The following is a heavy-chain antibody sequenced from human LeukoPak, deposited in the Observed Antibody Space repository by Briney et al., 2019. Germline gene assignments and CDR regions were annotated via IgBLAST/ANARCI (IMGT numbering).Heavy chain of an antibody. CDR3: ARDLVPAATDGMDV. D-gene: IGHD2-2*01. J-gene: IGHJ6*02. Sequence: SVKGRFTISRDDAKNSLYLQMNSLGAEDTALYYCARDLVPAATDGMDVWGQGTTVTVSS. V-gene: IGHV3-11*06.